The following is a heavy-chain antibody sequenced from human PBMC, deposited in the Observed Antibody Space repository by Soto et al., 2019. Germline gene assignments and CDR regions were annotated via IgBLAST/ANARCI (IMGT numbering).Heavy chain of an antibody. J-gene: IGHJ4*02. CDR2: ISYDGNSE. Sequence: QVQLVESGGGVVQPGRSLRLSCAASGFTFSSYVMHWVRQAPGKGLEWVAVISYDGNSEYYADSVKGRFTISRDNSKNTLYLQMNSLRAEDTAVYYCAKDRGRYCSGGSCYLFDCWGQGTLVTVSS. D-gene: IGHD2-15*01. CDR3: AKDRGRYCSGGSCYLFDC. V-gene: IGHV3-30*18. CDR1: GFTFSSYV.